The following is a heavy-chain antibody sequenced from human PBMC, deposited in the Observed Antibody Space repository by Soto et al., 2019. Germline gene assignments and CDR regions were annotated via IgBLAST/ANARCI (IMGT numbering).Heavy chain of an antibody. D-gene: IGHD2-15*01. CDR2: ISYDGSNK. CDR3: AKLTWPREQKDIVVVVAATY. V-gene: IGHV3-30*18. J-gene: IGHJ4*02. Sequence: PGGSLRLSCAASGFTFSSYGMHWVRQAPGKGLEWVAVISYDGSNKYYADSVKGRFTISRDNSKNTLYLQMNSLRAEDTAVYYCAKLTWPREQKDIVVVVAATYWGQGTLVTVSS. CDR1: GFTFSSYG.